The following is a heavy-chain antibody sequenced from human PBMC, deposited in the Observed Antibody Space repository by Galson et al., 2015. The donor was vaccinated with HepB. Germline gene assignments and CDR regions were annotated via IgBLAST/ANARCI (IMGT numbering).Heavy chain of an antibody. CDR2: ISSSSSYI. J-gene: IGHJ3*02. Sequence: SLRLSCAASGFTFSSYSMNWVRQAPGKGLEWVSSISSSSSYIYYADSAKGRFTISRDNAKNSLYLQMNSLRAEDTAVYYCARDLYGDYAFDIWGQGTMVTVSS. CDR1: GFTFSSYS. V-gene: IGHV3-21*01. D-gene: IGHD4-17*01. CDR3: ARDLYGDYAFDI.